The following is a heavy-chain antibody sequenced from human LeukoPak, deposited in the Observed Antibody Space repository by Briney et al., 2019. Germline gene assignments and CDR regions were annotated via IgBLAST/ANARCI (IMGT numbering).Heavy chain of an antibody. J-gene: IGHJ3*02. Sequence: GASVKVSCKASGYTFTTYAINWVRQAPGQGLEWMGWINTNTGNPTYAQGFTGRFVFSLDTSVSTAYLQISSLKAEDTAVYYCARVSAAGAFDIWGQGTMVTVSS. CDR2: INTNTGNP. CDR1: GYTFTTYA. V-gene: IGHV7-4-1*02. D-gene: IGHD6-25*01. CDR3: ARVSAAGAFDI.